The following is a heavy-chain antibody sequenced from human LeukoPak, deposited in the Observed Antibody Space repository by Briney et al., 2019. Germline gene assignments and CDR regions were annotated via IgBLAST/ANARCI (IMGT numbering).Heavy chain of an antibody. CDR3: AKDLPHMDCSSTSCPSDY. V-gene: IGHV3-30*18. Sequence: GRSLRLSCAASGFTFSSYGMHWVRQAPGKGLEWVAVISYDGSNKYYADSVKGRFTISRDNSKNTLYLQMNSLRAEDTAVYYCAKDLPHMDCSSTSCPSDYWGQGTLVTVSS. D-gene: IGHD2-2*01. J-gene: IGHJ4*02. CDR1: GFTFSSYG. CDR2: ISYDGSNK.